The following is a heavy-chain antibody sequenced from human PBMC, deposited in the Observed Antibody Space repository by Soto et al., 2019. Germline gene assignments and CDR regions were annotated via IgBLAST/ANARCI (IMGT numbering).Heavy chain of an antibody. CDR1: GFTFSDDY. J-gene: IGHJ4*02. Sequence: GGSLRLSCAASGFTFSDDYMSWIRQAPGKGLEWLSYISSSGSIIYYADSVKGRFTISRDNAKNSLYLQMNSLRAEDTAVYYCARDRDPTTLIRSDYWGQGTLVTVSS. CDR2: ISSSGSII. D-gene: IGHD3-22*01. V-gene: IGHV3-11*01. CDR3: ARDRDPTTLIRSDY.